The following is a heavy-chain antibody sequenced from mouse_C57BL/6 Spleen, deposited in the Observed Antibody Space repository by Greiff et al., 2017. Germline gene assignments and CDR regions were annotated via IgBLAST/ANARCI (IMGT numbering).Heavy chain of an antibody. V-gene: IGHV1-64*01. CDR2: IHPNSGST. D-gene: IGHD1-1*01. CDR1: GYTFTSYW. Sequence: QVQLQQPGAELVKPGASVKLSCKASGYTFTSYWMHWVKQRPGQGLEWIGMIHPNSGSTNYNKKFKSKATLTVDKSSSTAYMQLSSLTSEDSAVYYCAKRGYYGSSCGGFDYWGQGTTLTVSS. CDR3: AKRGYYGSSCGGFDY. J-gene: IGHJ2*01.